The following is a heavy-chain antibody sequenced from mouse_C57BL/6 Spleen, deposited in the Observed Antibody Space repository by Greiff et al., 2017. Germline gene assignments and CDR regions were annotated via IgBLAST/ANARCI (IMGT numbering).Heavy chain of an antibody. Sequence: QVHVKQSGAELMKPGASVKLSCKATGYTFTGYWIEWVKQRPGHGLEWIGEILPGSGSTNYNEKFKGKATFTADTSSNTAYMQLSSLTTEDSAIYYCARSGYDYDVRSYWYFDVWGTGTTVTVSS. CDR2: ILPGSGST. J-gene: IGHJ1*03. CDR3: ARSGYDYDVRSYWYFDV. CDR1: GYTFTGYW. V-gene: IGHV1-9*01. D-gene: IGHD2-4*01.